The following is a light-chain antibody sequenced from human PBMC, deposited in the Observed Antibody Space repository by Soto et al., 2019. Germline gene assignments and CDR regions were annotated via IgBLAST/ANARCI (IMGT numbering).Light chain of an antibody. CDR2: WAS. J-gene: IGKJ2*02. V-gene: IGKV4-1*01. CDR3: RQYYNTPGT. Sequence: DIVMTQSPDSLAVSLGERATINCKSSQSVLYSSNNKNYLAWYQQKPGQPPKLLIYWASTRESGVPDRVSGSGSGTDFTLTISSLQAEDVAVYSCRQYYNTPGTFGQGTKLEIK. CDR1: QSVLYSSNNKNY.